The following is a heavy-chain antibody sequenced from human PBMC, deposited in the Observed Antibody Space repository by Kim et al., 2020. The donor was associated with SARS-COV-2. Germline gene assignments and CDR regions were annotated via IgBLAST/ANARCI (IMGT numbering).Heavy chain of an antibody. Sequence: GGSLRLSCTASGFTFGDYAMSWVRQAPGKGLEWVGFIRSKAYGGTTEYAASVKGRFTISRDDSKSIAYLQMNSLKTEDTAVYYCTRPNRHILQWLVLENGMDVWGQGTTVTVSS. V-gene: IGHV3-49*04. D-gene: IGHD6-19*01. J-gene: IGHJ6*02. CDR3: TRPNRHILQWLVLENGMDV. CDR2: IRSKAYGGTT. CDR1: GFTFGDYA.